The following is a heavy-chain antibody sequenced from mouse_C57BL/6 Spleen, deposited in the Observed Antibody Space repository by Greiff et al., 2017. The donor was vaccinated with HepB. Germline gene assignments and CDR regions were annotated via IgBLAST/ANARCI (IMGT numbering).Heavy chain of an antibody. Sequence: QVQLQQSGAELVKPGASVKMSCKASGYTFTSYWITWVKQRPGQGLEWIGDIYPGSGSTNYNEKFKSKATLTVDTSSSTAYMQLSSLTSEDSAVYYCARSWDRDAMDYWGQGTSVTVSS. D-gene: IGHD4-1*01. CDR2: IYPGSGST. J-gene: IGHJ4*01. CDR3: ARSWDRDAMDY. V-gene: IGHV1-55*01. CDR1: GYTFTSYW.